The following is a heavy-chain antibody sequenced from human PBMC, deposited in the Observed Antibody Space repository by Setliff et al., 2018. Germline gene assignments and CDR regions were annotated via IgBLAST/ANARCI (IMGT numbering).Heavy chain of an antibody. Sequence: PSETLSLTCAVYGGSFSTYYWIWIRQPPGKGLEWIGEINHSGSTNYNPSLKSRVTISVDTSKNQFSLKLSSVTAADTAVYYCARDPTLIAVAGKAFDIWGQGTMVTVSS. CDR3: ARDPTLIAVAGKAFDI. CDR1: GGSFSTYY. CDR2: INHSGST. J-gene: IGHJ3*02. D-gene: IGHD6-19*01. V-gene: IGHV4-34*01.